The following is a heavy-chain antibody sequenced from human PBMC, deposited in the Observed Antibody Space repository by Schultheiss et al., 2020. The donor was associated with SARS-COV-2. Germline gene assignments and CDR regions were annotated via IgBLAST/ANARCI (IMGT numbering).Heavy chain of an antibody. CDR1: GFTFSRYG. Sequence: GGSLRLSCAASGFTFSRYGMEWVRQAPGKGLEWVAALWYDGSNKNYADSVKGRFTISRDNAKNTLYLQMNSLRAEDTAVYYCARDLGFSGHDQRGFYFDYWGQGILVTVSS. J-gene: IGHJ4*02. CDR2: LWYDGSNK. CDR3: ARDLGFSGHDQRGFYFDY. D-gene: IGHD5-12*01. V-gene: IGHV3-33*08.